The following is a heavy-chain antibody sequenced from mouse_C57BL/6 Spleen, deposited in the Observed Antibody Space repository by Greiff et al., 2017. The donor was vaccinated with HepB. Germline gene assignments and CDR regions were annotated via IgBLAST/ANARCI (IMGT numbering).Heavy chain of an antibody. V-gene: IGHV1-52*01. J-gene: IGHJ4*01. CDR2: IDPSDSET. CDR1: GYTFTSYW. D-gene: IGHD2-4*01. CDR3: ARVGRLRLYAMDY. Sequence: VQLQQSGAELVRPGSSVKLSCKASGYTFTSYWMHWVKQRPIQGLEWIGNIDPSDSETHYNQKFKDKATLTVDKSSSTAYMQLSSLTSEDSAVYYCARVGRLRLYAMDYWGQGTSVTVSS.